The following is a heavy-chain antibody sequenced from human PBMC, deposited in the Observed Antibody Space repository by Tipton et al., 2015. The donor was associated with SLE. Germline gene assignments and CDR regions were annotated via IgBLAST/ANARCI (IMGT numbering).Heavy chain of an antibody. CDR2: IYYSGST. D-gene: IGHD6-13*01. CDR1: GGSISSYY. Sequence: TLSLTCTVSGGSISSYYWSWIRQPPGKGLEWIGYIYYSGSTNYNPSLKSRVTISVDTSKNQFSLKLSSVTAADTAVYYCARDSPISSWALGIWGQGAMVTVSS. CDR3: ARDSPISSWALGI. V-gene: IGHV4-59*01. J-gene: IGHJ3*02.